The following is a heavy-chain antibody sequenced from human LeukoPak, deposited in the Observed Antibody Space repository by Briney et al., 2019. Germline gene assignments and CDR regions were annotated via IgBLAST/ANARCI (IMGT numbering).Heavy chain of an antibody. J-gene: IGHJ4*02. Sequence: GGSLRPSCAASGFTFSSYGMHWVRQAPGKGLEWVAVIWYDGSNKYYADSVKGRFTISRDNSKNTLYLQMNSQRAEDTAVYYCARDPSSWSSSWNDYWGQGTLVTVSS. CDR3: ARDPSSWSSSWNDY. CDR2: IWYDGSNK. CDR1: GFTFSSYG. D-gene: IGHD6-13*01. V-gene: IGHV3-33*01.